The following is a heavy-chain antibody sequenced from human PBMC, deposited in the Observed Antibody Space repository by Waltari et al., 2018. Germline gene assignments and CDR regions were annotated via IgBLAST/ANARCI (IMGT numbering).Heavy chain of an antibody. Sequence: QVQLVQSGAEVKKPGASVKVSCKVSGYTLTELSMHWVRQAPGKGLEWMGGCDPEDGETIDAQKFQGRGTMTEDKSTDTAYMELSSLRSEETAVYYCARFYCSSTSCYVFWFDPWGQGTLVTVSS. CDR3: ARFYCSSTSCYVFWFDP. CDR1: GYTLTELS. D-gene: IGHD2-2*01. V-gene: IGHV1-24*01. CDR2: CDPEDGET. J-gene: IGHJ5*02.